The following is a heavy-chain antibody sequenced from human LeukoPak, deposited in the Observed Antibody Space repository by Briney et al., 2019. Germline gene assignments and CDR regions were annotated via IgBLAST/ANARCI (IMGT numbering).Heavy chain of an antibody. CDR2: IWYDGSNK. D-gene: IGHD1-26*01. J-gene: IGHJ3*02. CDR3: ARPSIRGSSGWAFDI. V-gene: IGHV3-33*01. CDR1: GFTFSSYG. Sequence: GGSLRLSCAASGFTFSSYGMHWVRQAPGKGLGWVAVIWYDGSNKYYADSVKGRFTISRDNSKNTLYLQMNSLRAEDTAVYYCARPSIRGSSGWAFDIWGQGTMVTVSS.